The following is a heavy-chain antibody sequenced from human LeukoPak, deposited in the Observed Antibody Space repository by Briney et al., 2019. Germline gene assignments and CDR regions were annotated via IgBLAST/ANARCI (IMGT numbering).Heavy chain of an antibody. CDR2: INSDGSST. J-gene: IGHJ4*01. D-gene: IGHD4-17*01. CDR1: GFTFSSYW. V-gene: IGHV3-74*01. Sequence: GGSLRLSCAASGFTFSSYWMHWVRQAPGKGLVWVSRINSDGSSTSYADSVKGRFTISRDNAKNTLYLQMNSLRAEGTAVYYCGRGFRDPAWGTVTEMHFDDWGQGTLVTVSS. CDR3: GRGFRDPAWGTVTEMHFDD.